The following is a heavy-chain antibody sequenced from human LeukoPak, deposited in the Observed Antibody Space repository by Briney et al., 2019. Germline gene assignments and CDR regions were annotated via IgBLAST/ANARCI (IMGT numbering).Heavy chain of an antibody. J-gene: IGHJ6*03. D-gene: IGHD3-10*01. CDR1: GGSISSSSYY. CDR3: ARTYYGSGSLYYYYYYMDV. V-gene: IGHV4-39*07. Sequence: SETLSLTCTVSGGSISSSSYYWGWIRQPPGKGLEWIGSIYYSGSTYYNPSLKSRVTISVDTSKNQFSLKLRSVTAADTAVYYCARTYYGSGSLYYYYYYMDVWGKGTTVTVSS. CDR2: IYYSGST.